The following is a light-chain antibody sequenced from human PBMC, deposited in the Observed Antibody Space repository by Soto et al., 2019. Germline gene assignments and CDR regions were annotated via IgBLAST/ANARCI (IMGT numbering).Light chain of an antibody. J-gene: IGLJ1*01. V-gene: IGLV3-21*02. CDR1: TIGSKS. CDR3: QVWDSSSDHPNV. CDR2: DDS. Sequence: SYELTQPPSVSVAPGQTARITCGGNTIGSKSVHWYQQKPGQAPVLVVYDDSDRPSGIPERFSGSNSGNTATLTISRVEAGDEADYYCQVWDSSSDHPNVVGTGTKLTV.